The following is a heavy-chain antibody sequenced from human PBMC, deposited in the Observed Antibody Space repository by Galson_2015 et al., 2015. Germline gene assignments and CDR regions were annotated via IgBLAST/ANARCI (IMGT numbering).Heavy chain of an antibody. CDR3: ARDGGGDSGFGDYGMDV. J-gene: IGHJ6*02. CDR2: ISYDGSNK. Sequence: SLRLSCAASGFTFSSYAMHWVRQAPGKGLEWVAVISYDGSNKYYADSVKGRFTISRDNSKNTLYLQMNSLRAEDTAVYYCARDGGGDSGFGDYGMDVWGQGTTVTVSS. D-gene: IGHD3-16*01. V-gene: IGHV3-30-3*01. CDR1: GFTFSSYA.